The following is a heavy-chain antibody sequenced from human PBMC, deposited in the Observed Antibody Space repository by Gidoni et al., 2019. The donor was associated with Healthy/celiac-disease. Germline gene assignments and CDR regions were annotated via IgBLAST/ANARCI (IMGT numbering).Heavy chain of an antibody. CDR2: SSSSGSTI. D-gene: IGHD3-3*01. J-gene: IGHJ4*02. V-gene: IGHV3-11*01. Sequence: QLQLVESGGGLVKPGGSLRLSCAASGLPFSDYYMSWIRQAPGKGLEWFSYSSSSGSTIYYADSVKGRFTISRDNAKNSLYLQMNSLRAEDTAVYYCARDLTIFGAYFDYWGQGTLVTVSS. CDR1: GLPFSDYY. CDR3: ARDLTIFGAYFDY.